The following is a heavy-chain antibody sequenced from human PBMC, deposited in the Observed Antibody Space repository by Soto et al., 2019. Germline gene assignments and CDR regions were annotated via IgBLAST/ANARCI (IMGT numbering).Heavy chain of an antibody. D-gene: IGHD3-3*01. CDR3: ATIFGGYYYYGMDV. Sequence: PGGSLRLSCAASGFTFSRYGMHWVRQAPGKGLEWVAVISYDGSNKYYADSVKGRFTISRDNSKNTLYLQMNSLRAEDTAVYYCATIFGGYYYYGMDVWGQGTMVTVSS. CDR2: ISYDGSNK. CDR1: GFTFSRYG. V-gene: IGHV3-30*03. J-gene: IGHJ6*02.